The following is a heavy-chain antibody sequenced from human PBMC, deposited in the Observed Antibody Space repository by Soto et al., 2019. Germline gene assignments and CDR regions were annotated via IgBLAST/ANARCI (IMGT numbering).Heavy chain of an antibody. CDR2: INPNSGGT. J-gene: IGHJ5*02. CDR3: ARGALSYYDFWSGYFNWFDP. D-gene: IGHD3-3*01. CDR1: GYTFTSYG. V-gene: IGHV1-2*04. Sequence: ASVKVSCKASGYTFTSYGISWVRQAPGQGLEWMGWINPNSGGTNYAQKFQGWVTMTRDTSISTAYMELSRLRSDDTAVYYCARGALSYYDFWSGYFNWFDPWGQGTLVTVSS.